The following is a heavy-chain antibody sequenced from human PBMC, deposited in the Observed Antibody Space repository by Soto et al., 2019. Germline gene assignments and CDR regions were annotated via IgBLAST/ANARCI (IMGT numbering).Heavy chain of an antibody. CDR1: GFRFSSYW. Sequence: GGSLRLSCVASGFRFSSYWMTWVRQAPGKGLEWVAIINQDTSYRYYVDSVEGRFTISRDNAKSSVYLQMNSLRAEDTALYYCAKVGYNDWDFDRWGQGALVTVSS. V-gene: IGHV3-7*01. J-gene: IGHJ4*02. CDR2: INQDTSYR. D-gene: IGHD3-16*01. CDR3: AKVGYNDWDFDR.